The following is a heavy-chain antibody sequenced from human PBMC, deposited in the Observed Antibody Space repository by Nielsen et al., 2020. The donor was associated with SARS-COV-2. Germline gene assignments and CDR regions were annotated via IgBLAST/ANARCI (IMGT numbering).Heavy chain of an antibody. D-gene: IGHD5-12*01. Sequence: SETLSLTCTVSGGSISSYYWSWIRQPPGKGLEWIGYIYYSGSTNYNPSLKSRVTISVDTSKNQFSLKLSSVTAADTAVYYCARGGGGRYSGYGARPYYFDYWGQGTLVTVSS. CDR3: ARGGGGRYSGYGARPYYFDY. CDR2: IYYSGST. J-gene: IGHJ4*02. V-gene: IGHV4-59*13. CDR1: GGSISSYY.